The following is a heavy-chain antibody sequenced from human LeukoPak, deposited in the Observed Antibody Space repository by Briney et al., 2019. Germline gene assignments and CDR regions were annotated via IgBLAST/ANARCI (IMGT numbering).Heavy chain of an antibody. Sequence: PGGSLRLSCGVSGFTFNSYSMNWVRQAPGKGLEWVASIIGSGSEMFYADPLKGRFTIPRDNSENSLYLQMNSLRVEDTAVYYCAKVQSDIVGAMFFAFDVWGQGTMVSVSS. CDR2: IIGSGSEM. J-gene: IGHJ3*01. CDR3: AKVQSDIVGAMFFAFDV. CDR1: GFTFNSYS. D-gene: IGHD1-26*01. V-gene: IGHV3-21*06.